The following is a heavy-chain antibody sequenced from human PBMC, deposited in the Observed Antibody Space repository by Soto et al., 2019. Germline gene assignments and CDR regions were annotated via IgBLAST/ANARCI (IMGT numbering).Heavy chain of an antibody. D-gene: IGHD5-12*01. CDR2: INHSGST. J-gene: IGHJ5*02. V-gene: IGHV4-34*01. CDR3: ARGNRDGYNYYYNWFDP. Sequence: KPSETLSLTCAVYGGSFSGYYWSWIRQPPGKGLEWIGEINHSGSTNYNPSLKSRVTISVDTSKNQFSLKLSSVTAADTAVYYCARGNRDGYNYYYNWFDPWGQGTLVTVSS. CDR1: GGSFSGYY.